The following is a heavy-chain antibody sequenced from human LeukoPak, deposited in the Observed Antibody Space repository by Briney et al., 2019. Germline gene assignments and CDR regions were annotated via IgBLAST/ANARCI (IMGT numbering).Heavy chain of an antibody. D-gene: IGHD6-6*01. CDR3: ARRHVEYSSSSDPYYFDY. Sequence: SETLSLTCTVSGGSISSYYWSWIRQPPGKGLEWIGYIYKSGSTNYKPSLKSRVTISVDTSKNQFSLKLSSVTAADTAVYYCARRHVEYSSSSDPYYFDYWGQGTLVTVSS. CDR2: IYKSGST. CDR1: GGSISSYY. V-gene: IGHV4-59*01. J-gene: IGHJ4*02.